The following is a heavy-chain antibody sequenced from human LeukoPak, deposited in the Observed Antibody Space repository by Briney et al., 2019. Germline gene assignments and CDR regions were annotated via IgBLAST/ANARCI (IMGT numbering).Heavy chain of an antibody. J-gene: IGHJ6*02. CDR1: GFTFSSYG. Sequence: NPGGSLRLSCAASGFTFSSYGMHWVRQAPGKGLEWVAVMAYDGSNKYYADSVKGRFTISRDNSKNTLYLQMNSLRAEDTAVYYCAKDLGGTPDYYGMDVWGQGTTVTVSS. CDR2: MAYDGSNK. V-gene: IGHV3-30*18. CDR3: AKDLGGTPDYYGMDV. D-gene: IGHD1-26*01.